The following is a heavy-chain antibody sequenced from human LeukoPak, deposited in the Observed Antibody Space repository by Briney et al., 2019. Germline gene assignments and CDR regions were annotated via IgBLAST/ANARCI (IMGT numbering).Heavy chain of an antibody. CDR2: IYYCGST. J-gene: IGHJ5*02. CDR3: ARGVVVVPAIYPGPNWFDP. V-gene: IGHV4-59*01. D-gene: IGHD2-21*02. Sequence: SETLSLTCTVSGGSISSYYWSWIRQPPGKGLEWIGYIYYCGSTNYNPSLKSRVTISVDTSKNQFSLKLSSVTAADTAVYYCARGVVVVPAIYPGPNWFDPWGQGTLVTVSS. CDR1: GGSISSYY.